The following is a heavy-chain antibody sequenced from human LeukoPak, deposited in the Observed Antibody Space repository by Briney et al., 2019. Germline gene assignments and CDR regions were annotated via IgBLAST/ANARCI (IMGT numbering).Heavy chain of an antibody. V-gene: IGHV1-69*13. Sequence: SVKLSXKASGGTFRSYAISCVRQAPGQGLEWIGGIIPIFGTPNYSKKFQGRVTITADESTSTAYMELSSLRSEDTAVYYCARDLDYYGSKWFDPWGQGTLVTVSS. CDR1: GGTFRSYA. J-gene: IGHJ5*02. D-gene: IGHD3-10*01. CDR3: ARDLDYYGSKWFDP. CDR2: IIPIFGTP.